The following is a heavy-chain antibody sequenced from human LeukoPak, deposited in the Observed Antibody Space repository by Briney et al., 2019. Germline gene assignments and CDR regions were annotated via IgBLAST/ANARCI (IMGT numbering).Heavy chain of an antibody. J-gene: IGHJ4*02. Sequence: GGSLRLSCAASGFTFSSYGMHWVRQAPGKGLEWVAFIRYDGSNKYYADSVKGRFTISRDNSKNMLYLQMSSLRAEDTAVYYCAKDQRHLRYFDWLSLTFDYWGQGTLVTVSS. CDR1: GFTFSSYG. CDR2: IRYDGSNK. V-gene: IGHV3-30*02. CDR3: AKDQRHLRYFDWLSLTFDY. D-gene: IGHD3-9*01.